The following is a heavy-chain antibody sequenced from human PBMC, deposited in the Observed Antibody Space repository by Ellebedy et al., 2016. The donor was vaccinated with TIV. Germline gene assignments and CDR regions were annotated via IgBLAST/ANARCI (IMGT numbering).Heavy chain of an antibody. CDR2: INPNNSDT. CDR3: ASPGPGYSSGWYGGWNGMDV. Sequence: ASVKVSCKASGYTFSGYYVHWVRQAPGQGLEWMGWINPNNSDTNYAQKFQGRVTMTRDTSISTAYMDLSRLRSDDTAMYYCASPGPGYSSGWYGGWNGMDVWGQGTMVTVSS. J-gene: IGHJ6*02. CDR1: GYTFSGYY. D-gene: IGHD6-19*01. V-gene: IGHV1-2*02.